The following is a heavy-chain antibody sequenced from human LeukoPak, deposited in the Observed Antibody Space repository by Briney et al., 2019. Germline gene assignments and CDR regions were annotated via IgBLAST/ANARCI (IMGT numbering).Heavy chain of an antibody. J-gene: IGHJ4*02. Sequence: QPGRSLRLSCVASGFTFNTYWMHWVRHAPGKGLVWVSRISGDGSNTTYAYSVKGRFTISRDNAKKTVYLQMNSLRAEDTAVCYCARANYHNNWGQGTLVTVSS. CDR1: GFTFNTYW. CDR3: ARANYHNN. CDR2: ISGDGSNT. V-gene: IGHV3-74*01. D-gene: IGHD3-9*01.